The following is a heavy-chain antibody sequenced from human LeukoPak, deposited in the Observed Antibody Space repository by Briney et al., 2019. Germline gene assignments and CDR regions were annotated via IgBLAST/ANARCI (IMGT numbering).Heavy chain of an antibody. Sequence: ASVKVSCKASGYTFTTYAMHWVRQAPGQRLEWMGWINAGNGNTKYSQRFQDRVTITRDTSASTAYTELSSLRSEDTAVYYCARYAGSYRSGFDYWGQGTLVTVSS. V-gene: IGHV1-3*01. J-gene: IGHJ4*02. CDR2: INAGNGNT. CDR3: ARYAGSYRSGFDY. D-gene: IGHD3-16*02. CDR1: GYTFTTYA.